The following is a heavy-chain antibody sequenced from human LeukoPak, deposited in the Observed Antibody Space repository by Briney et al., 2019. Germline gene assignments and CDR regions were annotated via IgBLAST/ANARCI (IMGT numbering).Heavy chain of an antibody. CDR2: INHSGST. V-gene: IGHV4-34*01. J-gene: IGHJ4*02. D-gene: IGHD3-9*01. CDR3: ARVTYDILTGYYGLIDY. Sequence: SETLSLTCAVYGGSFSGYYWSWIRQPPGKGLEWIGEINHSGSTYYNPSLKSRVTISVDTSKNQFSLKLSSVTAADTAVYYCARVTYDILTGYYGLIDYWGQGTLVTVSS. CDR1: GGSFSGYY.